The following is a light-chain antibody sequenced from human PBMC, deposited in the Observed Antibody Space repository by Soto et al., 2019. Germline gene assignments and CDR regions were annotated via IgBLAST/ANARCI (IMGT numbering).Light chain of an antibody. CDR3: QQYNTSPRT. Sequence: EIVLTQSPGTLSLSPGERATLSCRASQSVGSTLLAWYQQKRGQAPRLPIYGASNRATGIPDRFSGSGSGTDFTLTISRLEPEDFAVYYCQQYNTSPRTFGQGTKVEIK. CDR2: GAS. V-gene: IGKV3-20*01. J-gene: IGKJ1*01. CDR1: QSVGSTL.